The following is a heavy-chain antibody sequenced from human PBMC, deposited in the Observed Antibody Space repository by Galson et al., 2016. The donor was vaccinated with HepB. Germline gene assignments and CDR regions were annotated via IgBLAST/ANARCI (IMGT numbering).Heavy chain of an antibody. Sequence: LRLSCAASGFTFSSFEMNWVRQAPGKGLEWVAVIFYDGSEKHYPDSVKGRFTISRDNSKNTVYLQINSLRVDDTAVYYCARDRLWFGDNYLDYWGQGTLVTVSS. J-gene: IGHJ4*02. CDR1: GFTFSSFE. CDR3: ARDRLWFGDNYLDY. CDR2: IFYDGSEK. V-gene: IGHV3-33*08. D-gene: IGHD3-10*01.